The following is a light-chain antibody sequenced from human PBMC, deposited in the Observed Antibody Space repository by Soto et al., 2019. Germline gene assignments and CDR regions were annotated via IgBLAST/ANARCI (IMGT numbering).Light chain of an antibody. J-gene: IGLJ2*01. Sequence: QSVLTQPPSASGSLGQSVTISCTGTSSDVGGYNYVSWHQQHPGKAPKVMIYEVTKRPPGVPHRFSGSKSGNTASLTVSGRQAEDEGDYYCSSFAGGGNPVLLGGGTQLTFL. CDR3: SSFAGGGNPVL. V-gene: IGLV2-8*01. CDR2: EVT. CDR1: SSDVGGYNY.